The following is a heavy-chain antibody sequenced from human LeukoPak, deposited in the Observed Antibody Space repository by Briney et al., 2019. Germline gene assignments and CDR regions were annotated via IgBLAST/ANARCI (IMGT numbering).Heavy chain of an antibody. CDR1: GFTFDDYG. J-gene: IGHJ4*02. CDR3: TRDCPRYGTGTYYSRLDYYFDY. V-gene: IGHV3-49*04. D-gene: IGHD3-10*01. Sequence: GGSLRPSCIASGFTFDDYGMSWVRQAPGKGLEWVGFIRSKAYGGTTEYAASVKGRFTISRDDSKSIAYLQMNSLQTEDAAVYYCTRDCPRYGTGTYYSRLDYYFDYWGQGALVTVSS. CDR2: IRSKAYGGTT.